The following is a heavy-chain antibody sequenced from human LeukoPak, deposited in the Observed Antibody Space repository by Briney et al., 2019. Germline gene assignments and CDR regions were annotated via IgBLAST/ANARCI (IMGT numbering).Heavy chain of an antibody. V-gene: IGHV3-15*01. D-gene: IGHD2-15*01. CDR2: IKSKTDGGTT. CDR1: GFTFSNAW. CDR3: TTGVAVYYHYYYMDV. Sequence: GGSLRLSCAASGFTFSNAWMSWVRQAPGKGLEWVGRIKSKTDGGTTDYAAPVKGRFTISRDDSKNTLYLQMNSLKTEDTAVYYCTTGVAVYYHYYYMDVWGKGTTVTVSS. J-gene: IGHJ6*03.